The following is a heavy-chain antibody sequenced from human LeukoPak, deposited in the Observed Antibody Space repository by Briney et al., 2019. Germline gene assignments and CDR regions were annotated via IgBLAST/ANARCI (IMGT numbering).Heavy chain of an antibody. CDR2: IIPMFGRA. V-gene: IGHV1-69*13. Sequence: GASVKVSCKASGGTFSRYTISWVRQAPGQGLELMGGIIPMFGRANYAQKYQGRLTITADESSTTAYMELSGLRSEDTAVYYCATDASIYDSRGYYYLWWGQGTLVTVSS. J-gene: IGHJ4*02. D-gene: IGHD3-22*01. CDR1: GGTFSRYT. CDR3: ATDASIYDSRGYYYLW.